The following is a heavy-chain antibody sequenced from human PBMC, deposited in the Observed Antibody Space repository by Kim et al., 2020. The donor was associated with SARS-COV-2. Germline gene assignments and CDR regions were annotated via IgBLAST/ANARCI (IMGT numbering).Heavy chain of an antibody. Sequence: GGSLRLSCAASGFTFSSYEMNWVRQAPGKGLEWVSYIIGRGTTIYYADSVRGRFTNSRDNDKNSLYLQMNSLSAEDTAVYYCARGPNYSPFDYWGQGTLVTVSS. CDR2: IIGRGTTI. V-gene: IGHV3-48*03. J-gene: IGHJ4*02. D-gene: IGHD4-4*01. CDR1: GFTFSSYE. CDR3: ARGPNYSPFDY.